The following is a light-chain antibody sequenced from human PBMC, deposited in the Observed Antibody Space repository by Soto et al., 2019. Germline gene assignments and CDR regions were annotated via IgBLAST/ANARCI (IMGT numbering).Light chain of an antibody. CDR2: DVS. CDR1: SSDVGGYNY. Sequence: QSVLTQPASVSGSPGQSITISCTGTSSDVGGYNYVSWYQQHPGKAPKLMIYDVSNRPSGVSNRFSGSKSGNTASLTISGFQAEDEADNYCSSYTSSSILYVFGTGTKVTVL. CDR3: SSYTSSSILYV. J-gene: IGLJ1*01. V-gene: IGLV2-14*01.